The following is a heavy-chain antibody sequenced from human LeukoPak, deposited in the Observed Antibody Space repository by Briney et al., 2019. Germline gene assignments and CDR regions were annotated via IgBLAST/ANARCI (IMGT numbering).Heavy chain of an antibody. CDR3: AKGARFLGFDY. V-gene: IGHV3-9*01. J-gene: IGHJ4*02. CDR1: GFTFDDYA. D-gene: IGHD3-3*01. CDR2: ISWNSGSI. Sequence: GGSLRLSCAASGFTFDDYAMHWVRQAPGKGLEWVSGISWNSGSIGYADSVKGRFTISRDNAKNSLYLQMNSLRAEDTALYYCAKGARFLGFDYWGQGTLVTVSS.